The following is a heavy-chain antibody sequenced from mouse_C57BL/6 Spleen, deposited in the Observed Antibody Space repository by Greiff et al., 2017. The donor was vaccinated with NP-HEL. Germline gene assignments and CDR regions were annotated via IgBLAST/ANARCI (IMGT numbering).Heavy chain of an antibody. CDR2: IYPGDGDT. CDR3: ASGSSYYGSSPYYFDY. CDR1: GYAFSSSW. Sequence: QVQLQQSGPELVKPGASVKISCKASGYAFSSSWMNWVKQRPGKGLEWIGRIYPGDGDTNYNGKFKGKATLTADKSSSTAYMQLSSLTSEDSAVYFCASGSSYYGSSPYYFDYWGQGTTLTVSS. D-gene: IGHD1-1*01. J-gene: IGHJ2*01. V-gene: IGHV1-82*01.